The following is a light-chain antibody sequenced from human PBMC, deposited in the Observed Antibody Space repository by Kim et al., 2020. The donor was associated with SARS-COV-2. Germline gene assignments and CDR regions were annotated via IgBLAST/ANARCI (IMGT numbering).Light chain of an antibody. Sequence: QSALTQPASVSGSPGQSITISCTGTSSDIGVYNYVSWYQQHPGKAPKLIIFDVSRRPSGVSNHFSGSKSGNTASLTISGLQAEDEADYFCTSFTTSNTYVFGTGTKSPS. CDR2: DVS. CDR3: TSFTTSNTYV. CDR1: SSDIGVYNY. J-gene: IGLJ1*01. V-gene: IGLV2-14*03.